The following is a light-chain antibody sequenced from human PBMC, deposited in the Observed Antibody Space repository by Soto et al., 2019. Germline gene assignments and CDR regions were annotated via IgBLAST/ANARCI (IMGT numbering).Light chain of an antibody. V-gene: IGKV1-39*01. CDR3: QQYNSYWT. CDR2: VAS. J-gene: IGKJ1*01. CDR1: NSISPY. Sequence: QMTQSPSSLSASVGARVTITCRASNSISPYLNWYQQKPGKAPKLLILVASTLPSGFPSRFSGSGSGTDFTLTVSSLQPDYFATYYCQQYNSYWTFGQGTKVDIK.